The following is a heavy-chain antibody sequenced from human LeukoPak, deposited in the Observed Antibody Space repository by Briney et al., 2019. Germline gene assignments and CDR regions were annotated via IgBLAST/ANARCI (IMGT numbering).Heavy chain of an antibody. CDR2: ISAYNGNT. CDR3: ARVEYDYVWGSYTPIPFDY. V-gene: IGHV1-18*01. D-gene: IGHD3-16*01. Sequence: ASAKVSCKASGYTFTSYGISWERQAPGQGLEWMGWISAYNGNTNYAQKLQGRVTITTDTSTSTAYMELRSLRSDDTAVYYCARVEYDYVWGSYTPIPFDYWGQGTLVTVSS. CDR1: GYTFTSYG. J-gene: IGHJ4*02.